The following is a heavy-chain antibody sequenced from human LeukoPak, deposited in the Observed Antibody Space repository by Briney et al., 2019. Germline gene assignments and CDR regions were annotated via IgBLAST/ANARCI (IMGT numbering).Heavy chain of an antibody. CDR1: RFTFSNYA. J-gene: IGHJ4*02. D-gene: IGHD1-26*01. CDR3: AKSGTFFLYYFDY. CDR2: ISGSSDTT. Sequence: PGGSLRLSCTASRFTFSNYAVSWVRQAPGKGLEWVSGISGSSDTTYYADAVKGRFTISRDNSKNTLYLHMSSLRAEDTAVYYCAKSGTFFLYYFDYWGQGTLVTVSS. V-gene: IGHV3-23*01.